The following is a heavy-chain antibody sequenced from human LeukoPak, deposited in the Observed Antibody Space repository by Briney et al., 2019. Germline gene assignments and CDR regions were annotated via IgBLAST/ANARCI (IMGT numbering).Heavy chain of an antibody. J-gene: IGHJ4*02. CDR1: GFTFSDFY. D-gene: IGHD6-19*01. CDR3: ARGLSSGLIIDY. V-gene: IGHV3-11*06. Sequence: GGSLRLSCAASGFTFSDFYMNWIRQAPGKGLEWVSYISGTRGYTDYADSAKGRFTISRDNSRKSMYLQMNRLRAEDTAVYYCARGLSSGLIIDYWGQGTLVTVSS. CDR2: ISGTRGYT.